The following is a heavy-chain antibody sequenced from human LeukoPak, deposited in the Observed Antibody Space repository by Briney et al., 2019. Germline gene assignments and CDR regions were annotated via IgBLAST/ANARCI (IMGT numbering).Heavy chain of an antibody. D-gene: IGHD4-23*01. CDR1: GFTFSNAW. J-gene: IGHJ4*02. CDR2: IKSKTDGGTT. V-gene: IGHV3-15*01. Sequence: PGGSLRLSCAASGFTFSNAWMSWVRQAPGKGLEWVGRIKSKTDGGTTDYAAPVKGRFTISRDDSKNTLYLQMNSLKTEDTAVYYCTTDPSTVANHLIDYWGQGTLVTVSS. CDR3: TTDPSTVANHLIDY.